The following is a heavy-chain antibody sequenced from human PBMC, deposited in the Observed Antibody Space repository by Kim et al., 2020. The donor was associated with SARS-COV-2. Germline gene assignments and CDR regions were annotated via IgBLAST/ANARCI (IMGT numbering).Heavy chain of an antibody. CDR3: AAVITPRGRNEYFQH. CDR1: GFTFSSYS. J-gene: IGHJ1*01. D-gene: IGHD3-22*01. V-gene: IGHV3-48*02. CDR2: ISSSSSTI. Sequence: GGSLRLSCAASGFTFSSYSMNWVRQAPGKGLEWVSYISSSSSTIYYADSVKGRFTISRDNAKNSLYLQMNSLRDEDTAVYYCAAVITPRGRNEYFQHWGQGTLVTVSS.